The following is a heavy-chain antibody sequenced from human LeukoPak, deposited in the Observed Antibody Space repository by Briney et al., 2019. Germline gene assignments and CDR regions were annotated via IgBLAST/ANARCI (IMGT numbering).Heavy chain of an antibody. V-gene: IGHV1-2*02. Sequence: ASVKVSCEASGYTFTGYYMHWVRQAPGQGLEWMGWINPNSGGTNYAQKFQGRVTMTRDTSISTAYMELSRLRSDDTAVYYCARDPTYYDSSGYFGYWGQGTLVTVSS. D-gene: IGHD3-22*01. CDR2: INPNSGGT. J-gene: IGHJ4*02. CDR1: GYTFTGYY. CDR3: ARDPTYYDSSGYFGY.